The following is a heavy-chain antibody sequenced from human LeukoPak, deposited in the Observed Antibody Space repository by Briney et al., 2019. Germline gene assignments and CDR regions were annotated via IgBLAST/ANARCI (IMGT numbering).Heavy chain of an antibody. V-gene: IGHV4-39*07. D-gene: IGHD2-15*01. Sequence: PSETLSLTCSASGDSISSRSNYWGWIRQAPGEGLEWIGSIYYNGNTYYHPTLKSRVTISVDTSKNQLSLKLSSVTAADTAVYYCARDYPGYCSGGSCYWWFDPWGQGTLVTVSS. CDR1: GDSISSRSNY. CDR3: ARDYPGYCSGGSCYWWFDP. J-gene: IGHJ5*02. CDR2: IYYNGNT.